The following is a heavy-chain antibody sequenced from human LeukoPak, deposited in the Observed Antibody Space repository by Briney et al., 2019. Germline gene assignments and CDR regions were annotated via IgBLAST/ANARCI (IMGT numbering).Heavy chain of an antibody. CDR1: GGSFSGYY. V-gene: IGHV4-34*01. CDR3: ASNDILTGYSKVNYFDY. Sequence: SETLSLTCAVYGGSFSGYYWSWLRQPPGKGLEWIGEINHSGSTNYNPSLKSRVTISVGTSKNQFSLKLSSVTAADTAVYYCASNDILTGYSKVNYFDYWGQGTLVTVSS. J-gene: IGHJ4*02. D-gene: IGHD3-9*01. CDR2: INHSGST.